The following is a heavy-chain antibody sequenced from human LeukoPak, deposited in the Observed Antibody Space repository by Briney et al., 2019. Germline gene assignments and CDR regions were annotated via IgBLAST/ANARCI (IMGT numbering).Heavy chain of an antibody. Sequence: TLSLTCTVSGGSISSGSYYWSWIRQPAGKGLEWIGRIYTSGSTNYNPSLKSRVTISVDTSKNQFSLELSSVTAADTAVYYCARENYDFWSGYLYYFDYWGQGTLVTVSS. CDR1: GGSISSGSYY. J-gene: IGHJ4*02. CDR2: IYTSGST. CDR3: ARENYDFWSGYLYYFDY. V-gene: IGHV4-61*02. D-gene: IGHD3-3*01.